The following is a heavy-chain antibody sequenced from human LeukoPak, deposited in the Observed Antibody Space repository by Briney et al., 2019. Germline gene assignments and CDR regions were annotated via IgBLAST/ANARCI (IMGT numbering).Heavy chain of an antibody. Sequence: SETLSLTCTVSGGSISSGSYYWSWLRQPAGKGLEWIGRIYTSGSTNYNPSLKSRVTISVDTSKNQFSLKLSSVTAADTAVYYCAREDYDSRTPRGYWGQGTLVTVSS. J-gene: IGHJ4*02. CDR2: IYTSGST. V-gene: IGHV4-61*02. D-gene: IGHD3-22*01. CDR1: GGSISSGSYY. CDR3: AREDYDSRTPRGY.